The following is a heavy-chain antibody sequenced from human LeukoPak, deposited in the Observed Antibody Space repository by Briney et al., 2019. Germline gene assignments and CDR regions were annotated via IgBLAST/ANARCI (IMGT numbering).Heavy chain of an antibody. CDR3: ARGWISGAVSEHYFEN. D-gene: IGHD5/OR15-5a*01. J-gene: IGHJ4*02. CDR2: MGPRNGYT. V-gene: IGHV1-8*01. CDR1: GYTFTSYD. Sequence: ASVKVSCKASGYTFTSYDINWVRQAPGQGLEWMGWMGPRNGYTGSEQRFQGRITMTRDTSISTAYMELSSLTSDDTAVYYCARGWISGAVSEHYFENWGQGTLVTVSS.